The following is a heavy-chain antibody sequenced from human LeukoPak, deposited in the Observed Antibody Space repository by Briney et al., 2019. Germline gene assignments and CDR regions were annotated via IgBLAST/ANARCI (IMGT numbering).Heavy chain of an antibody. CDR2: ISGSGGTA. Sequence: GGSLRLSCAASGFTFSIYAMSWVRQAPGKGLEWVSAISGSGGTAYYADSVKGRFTISRDNAKNTLYLQMNSLRAEDTAVYYCATSRSFDYWGQGTLVTVSS. V-gene: IGHV3-23*01. CDR1: GFTFSIYA. CDR3: ATSRSFDY. J-gene: IGHJ4*02. D-gene: IGHD1/OR15-1a*01.